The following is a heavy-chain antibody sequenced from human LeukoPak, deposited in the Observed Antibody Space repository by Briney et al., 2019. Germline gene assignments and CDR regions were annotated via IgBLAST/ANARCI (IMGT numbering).Heavy chain of an antibody. V-gene: IGHV3-30-3*01. CDR3: ARAPGIAAAGRLSPDY. CDR2: TSYDGSNK. D-gene: IGHD6-13*01. Sequence: GGSLRLSCAASGFTFSSYAMHLVRRAPGKGLEWVAVTSYDGSNKYYADSVKGRFTISRDNSKNTLYLQMNSLRAEDTAVYYCARAPGIAAAGRLSPDYWGQGTLVTVSS. CDR1: GFTFSSYA. J-gene: IGHJ4*02.